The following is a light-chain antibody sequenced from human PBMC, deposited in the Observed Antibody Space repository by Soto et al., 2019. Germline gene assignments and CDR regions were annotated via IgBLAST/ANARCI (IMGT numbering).Light chain of an antibody. CDR2: GAS. CDR1: QVIGSRY. Sequence: EIVMTQSPGTLSLSPGERATISCRASQVIGSRYLAWYHQKSGQAPRLLIYGASSRATGIPDRFSGSGCGTDFTLTISRLEPEDFGVYYCQQFGSSIPHTFGQGTKLEIK. V-gene: IGKV3-20*01. J-gene: IGKJ2*01. CDR3: QQFGSSIPHT.